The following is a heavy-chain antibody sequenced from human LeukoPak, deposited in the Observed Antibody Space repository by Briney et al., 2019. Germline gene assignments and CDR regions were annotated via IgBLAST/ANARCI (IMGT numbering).Heavy chain of an antibody. Sequence: GGSLRLSCAASGFTFSSYSMNWVRQAPGKGLEWVSSISSSGSYIYYADSVKGRFTISRDNSKNTLYMLMNSLRAEDTAVYYCAKTLPTFYGSGSYYKNPIDYWGQGTLVTVSS. CDR2: ISSSGSYI. J-gene: IGHJ4*02. D-gene: IGHD3-10*01. CDR1: GFTFSSYS. CDR3: AKTLPTFYGSGSYYKNPIDY. V-gene: IGHV3-21*04.